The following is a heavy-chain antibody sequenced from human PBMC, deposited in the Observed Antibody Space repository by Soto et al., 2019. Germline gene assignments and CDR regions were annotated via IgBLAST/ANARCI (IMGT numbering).Heavy chain of an antibody. J-gene: IGHJ4*02. CDR3: ANFVVGATKTDY. CDR1: GFTFSSYA. D-gene: IGHD1-26*01. Sequence: EVQLLESGGSLVQPGGSLRLSCAASGFTFSSYAMSWVRQAPGKGLEWVSAISGSGGSTYYADSVKGRFTISRDNSKNTLYLQMNSLRAEDTAVYYCANFVVGATKTDYWGQGTLVTVSS. V-gene: IGHV3-23*01. CDR2: ISGSGGST.